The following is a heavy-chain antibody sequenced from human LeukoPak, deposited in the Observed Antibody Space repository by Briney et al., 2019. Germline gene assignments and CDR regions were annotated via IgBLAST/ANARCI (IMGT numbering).Heavy chain of an antibody. J-gene: IGHJ4*02. D-gene: IGHD3-3*01. CDR2: IYYTEST. CDR1: GYSISSGYY. V-gene: IGHV4-38-2*01. CDR3: ARLSYDFLSGPDY. Sequence: KPSETLSLTCDVSGYSISSGYYWGWIRPPPGKGLDWIGSIYYTESTYYNPSLKSRLTISFDTSKSQFSLKLRSVTTADTAVYYCARLSYDFLSGPDYWGQGTLVTVSS.